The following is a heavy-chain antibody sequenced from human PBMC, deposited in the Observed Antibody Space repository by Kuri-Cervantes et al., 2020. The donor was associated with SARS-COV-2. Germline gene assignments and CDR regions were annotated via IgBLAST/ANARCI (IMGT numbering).Heavy chain of an antibody. V-gene: IGHV3-7*01. D-gene: IGHD3-16*02. CDR1: GFTFSSYW. CDR2: IKQDGSEK. CDR3: AREVAEHDYVWGSYRPHYYYYYMDV. Sequence: GESLKISCAASGFTFSSYWMSWVRQAPGKGLEWVANIKQDGSEKYYVDSVKGRFTISRDNAKNSLYLQMNSLRAEDTAVYYCAREVAEHDYVWGSYRPHYYYYYMDVWGKGTTVTVSS. J-gene: IGHJ6*03.